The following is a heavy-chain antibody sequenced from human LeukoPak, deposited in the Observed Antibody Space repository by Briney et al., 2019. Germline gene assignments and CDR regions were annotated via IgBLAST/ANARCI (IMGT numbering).Heavy chain of an antibody. CDR2: ISYDGSNK. J-gene: IGHJ4*02. Sequence: QPGGSLRLSCAASGFTFSSYAMHWVRQAPGKGLEWVAVISYDGSNKYYADSVKGRFTISRDNSKNTLYLQMNSLRAEDTAVYYCARDLSMPSLDYWGQGTLVTVSS. V-gene: IGHV3-30*01. CDR3: ARDLSMPSLDY. D-gene: IGHD2/OR15-2a*01. CDR1: GFTFSSYA.